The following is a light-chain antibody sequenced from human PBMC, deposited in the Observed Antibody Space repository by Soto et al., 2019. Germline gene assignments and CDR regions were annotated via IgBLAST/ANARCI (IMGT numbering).Light chain of an antibody. Sequence: QSVLTQPPSVSGTPGQRVTISCSGDNSNIGSNTVNWYQQLPGTAPKLVIYSNAQRPSGVPDRFSGSKSGTSASLAISGLQSEDEAEYYCAAWDDNLHCPVSGGRNKVT. CDR1: NSNIGSNT. CDR3: AAWDDNLHCPV. V-gene: IGLV1-44*01. CDR2: SNA. J-gene: IGLJ3*02.